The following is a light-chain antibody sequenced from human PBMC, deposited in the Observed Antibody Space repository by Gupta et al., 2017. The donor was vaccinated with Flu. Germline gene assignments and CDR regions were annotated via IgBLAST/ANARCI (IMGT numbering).Light chain of an antibody. CDR1: QSVSSSY. CDR2: GAS. Sequence: EIILTQSPGTLSLSPGERATLSCRASQSVSSSYLAWYQQKPGQAPRLLIYGASSRATGTPDRFSGSESGTDFTLTISRLEPEDFAVYYCQQEGSSPRTFGQGTKVEIK. V-gene: IGKV3-20*01. CDR3: QQEGSSPRT. J-gene: IGKJ1*01.